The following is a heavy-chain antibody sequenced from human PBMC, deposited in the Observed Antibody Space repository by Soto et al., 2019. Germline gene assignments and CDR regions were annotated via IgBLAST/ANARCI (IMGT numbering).Heavy chain of an antibody. D-gene: IGHD6-13*01. J-gene: IGHJ4*02. CDR1: GFTFSSYG. Sequence: QVQLVESGGGVVQPGRSLRLSCAASGFTFSSYGMHWVRQAPGKGLEWVAVIWYNGSNQYYADSVKGRFTISRDNTKNTLYLQMNSLRAEDTAVYYCARDSSSLRALDNWGQGTLVTVSS. CDR3: ARDSSSLRALDN. CDR2: IWYNGSNQ. V-gene: IGHV3-33*01.